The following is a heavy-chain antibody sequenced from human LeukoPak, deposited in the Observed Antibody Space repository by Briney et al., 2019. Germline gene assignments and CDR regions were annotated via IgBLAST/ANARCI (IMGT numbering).Heavy chain of an antibody. V-gene: IGHV4-30-4*07. CDR2: MYYSGST. D-gene: IGHD3-10*01. CDR3: ARVSGWFDP. Sequence: SETLSLTCAVSGVSISSGGFSWSWIRQAPGKGLEWLGFMYYSGSTHYNPSLKSRITMLVDTSKNQFSLKLSSVTAADTAVYYCARVSGWFDPWGQGTLVTVSS. J-gene: IGHJ5*02. CDR1: GVSISSGGFS.